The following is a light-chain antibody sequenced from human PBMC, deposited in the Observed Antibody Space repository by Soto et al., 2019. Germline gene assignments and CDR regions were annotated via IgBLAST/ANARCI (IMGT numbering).Light chain of an antibody. V-gene: IGKV3-15*01. CDR2: AAS. J-gene: IGKJ1*01. CDR3: HQYNNWPWT. CDR1: QRVSSH. Sequence: ETVMTQSPVTLSVSPGDTATLSCRASQRVSSHLAWYQQRPGRAPRLLIYAASTRATGIPVRFSGSGSETEITLTSRSLQSEDSALYYCHQYNNWPWTFGQGTKVEIK.